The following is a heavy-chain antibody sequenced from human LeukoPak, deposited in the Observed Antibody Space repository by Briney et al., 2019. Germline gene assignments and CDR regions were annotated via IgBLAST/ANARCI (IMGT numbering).Heavy chain of an antibody. Sequence: PSETLSLTCTVSGGSISSYYWSWIRQPPGKGLEWIAYISDIGSINYNPSLKSRVTISLDTSKNQFSLKLSSVTAADTAVYYCARDRGSGWYGRKNWFDPWGQGTLVTVSS. CDR3: ARDRGSGWYGRKNWFDP. D-gene: IGHD6-19*01. CDR1: GGSISSYY. CDR2: ISDIGSI. V-gene: IGHV4-59*12. J-gene: IGHJ5*02.